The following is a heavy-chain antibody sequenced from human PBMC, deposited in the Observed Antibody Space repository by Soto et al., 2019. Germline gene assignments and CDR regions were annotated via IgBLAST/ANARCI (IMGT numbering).Heavy chain of an antibody. CDR2: IYYSGST. Sequence: SETLSLTCTVSGGSISKNYWSWIRQPPGKGLEWIGFIYYSGSTNYNPSLKSRVTISVDTSKNQFSLKLSSVTAADTAVYYCARRYSSSFDYWGQGTLVTVSS. D-gene: IGHD6-13*01. V-gene: IGHV4-59*08. J-gene: IGHJ4*02. CDR3: ARRYSSSFDY. CDR1: GGSISKNY.